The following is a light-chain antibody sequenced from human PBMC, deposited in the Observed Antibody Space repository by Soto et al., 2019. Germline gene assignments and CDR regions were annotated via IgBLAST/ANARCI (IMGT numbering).Light chain of an antibody. J-gene: IGKJ1*01. V-gene: IGKV3-20*01. Sequence: EIVMTQSPAALSLSPGERASLSCRASQSFGNNYLAWYQHKPGQAPRLLIYGASSRATGIPDRFSGSGSGTDFTLTISRLEPEDFAVYYCHQYGSSPAWTFGQGTKVDI. CDR1: QSFGNNY. CDR3: HQYGSSPAWT. CDR2: GAS.